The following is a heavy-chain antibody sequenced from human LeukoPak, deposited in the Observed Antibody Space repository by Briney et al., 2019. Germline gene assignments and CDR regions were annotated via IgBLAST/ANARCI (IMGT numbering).Heavy chain of an antibody. CDR3: ARDGNDFWSRNAFDI. V-gene: IGHV1-69*13. Sequence: SSVKVSCKASGGTFSSYAISWVRQAPGQGLEWMGGIIPIFGTANYAQKFQGRVTFTADESTSTAYMELSSLRSEDTAVYYCARDGNDFWSRNAFDIWGQGTMVTVSS. CDR1: GGTFSSYA. D-gene: IGHD3-3*01. CDR2: IIPIFGTA. J-gene: IGHJ3*02.